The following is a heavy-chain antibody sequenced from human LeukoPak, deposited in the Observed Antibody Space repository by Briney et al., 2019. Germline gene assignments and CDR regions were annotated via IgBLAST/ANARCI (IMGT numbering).Heavy chain of an antibody. Sequence: SETLSLTCAVYGGSFSSYYWSWIRQSPGKGLEWIAEINHRGDTNYNPSVKSRVTISVDTSKNQFSLKVASLTAADTAVYYCARGPTISETGYFDYWGQGTLVTVSS. CDR3: ARGPTISETGYFDY. D-gene: IGHD1-1*01. CDR1: GGSFSSYY. V-gene: IGHV4-34*01. J-gene: IGHJ4*03. CDR2: INHRGDT.